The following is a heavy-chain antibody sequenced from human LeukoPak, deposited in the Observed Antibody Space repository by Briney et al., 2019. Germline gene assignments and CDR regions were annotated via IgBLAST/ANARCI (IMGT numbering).Heavy chain of an antibody. V-gene: IGHV4-30-4*01. D-gene: IGHD2-15*01. CDR3: ARVGCSGGSCYPYY. CDR1: GGSISSGDYY. CDR2: IYYSGST. J-gene: IGHJ4*02. Sequence: SQTLSLTCTVSGGSISSGDYYWSWIRQPPGEGLEWIGYIYYSGSTYYNPSLKSRVTISVDTSKNQFSLKLSSVTAADTAVYYCARVGCSGGSCYPYYWGQGTLVTVSS.